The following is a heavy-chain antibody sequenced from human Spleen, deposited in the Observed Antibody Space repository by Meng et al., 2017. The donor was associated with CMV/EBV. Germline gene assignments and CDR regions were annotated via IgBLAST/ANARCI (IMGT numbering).Heavy chain of an antibody. V-gene: IGHV3-21*01. CDR2: INRYSSYI. CDR3: ARTGSYFDAFDI. CDR1: GFTFSSYA. D-gene: IGHD3-10*01. J-gene: IGHJ3*02. Sequence: GGSLRPSCAASGFTFSSYAMNWVRQAPGKGLEWVSSINRYSSYIYYADSLKGRLTISRDNAKNSLYLQMTSLRAEDSAVYYCARTGSYFDAFDIWGQGTMVTVSS.